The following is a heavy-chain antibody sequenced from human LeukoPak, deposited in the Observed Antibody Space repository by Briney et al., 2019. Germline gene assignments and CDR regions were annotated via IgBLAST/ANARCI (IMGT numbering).Heavy chain of an antibody. Sequence: PSETLSLTCVVFGYSINSGYHWGWIRQPPGRGLEWIGSIHRRGSTYYNPSLKGRVTISVDTSKNHFSLRLSSVTAADLSVYYCARQNWNFDFWGQGTLVTVSS. CDR1: GYSINSGYH. J-gene: IGHJ4*02. CDR3: ARQNWNFDF. CDR2: IHRRGST. V-gene: IGHV4-38-2*01. D-gene: IGHD1-1*01.